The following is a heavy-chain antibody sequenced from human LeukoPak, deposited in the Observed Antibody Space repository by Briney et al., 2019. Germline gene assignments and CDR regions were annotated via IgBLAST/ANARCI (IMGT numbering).Heavy chain of an antibody. CDR2: INHSGST. CDR1: GGPFSGYY. Sequence: PSETLSLTCAVYGGPFSGYYWSWIRQPPGKGLEWIGEINHSGSTNYNPSLKSRVTISVDTSKNQFSLKLSSVTAADTAVYYCARDGYSYGHAGFDYWGQGTLVTVSS. D-gene: IGHD5-18*01. CDR3: ARDGYSYGHAGFDY. J-gene: IGHJ4*02. V-gene: IGHV4-34*01.